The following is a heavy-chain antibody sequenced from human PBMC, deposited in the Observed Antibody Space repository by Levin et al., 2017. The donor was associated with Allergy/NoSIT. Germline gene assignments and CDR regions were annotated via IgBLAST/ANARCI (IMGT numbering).Heavy chain of an antibody. J-gene: IGHJ4*02. CDR2: ISYDGSNK. D-gene: IGHD2-21*01. CDR1: GFTFSSYG. V-gene: IGHV3-30*18. Sequence: PGGSLRLSCAASGFTFSSYGMHWVRQAPGKGLEWVAVISYDGSNKYYADSVKGRFTISRDNSKNTLYLQMNSLRAEDTAVYYCAKDRLPMTHLGLEAGLWGQGTLVTVSS. CDR3: AKDRLPMTHLGLEAGL.